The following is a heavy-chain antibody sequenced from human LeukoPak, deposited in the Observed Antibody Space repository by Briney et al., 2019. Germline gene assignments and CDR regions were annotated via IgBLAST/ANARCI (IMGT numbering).Heavy chain of an antibody. D-gene: IGHD3-9*01. CDR1: GYTFTSYG. CDR3: ARDSPVRYFDWSLPEGDHYYGMDV. J-gene: IGHJ6*04. V-gene: IGHV1-18*04. CDR2: ISAYNGNT. Sequence: ASVKVSCKASGYTFTSYGINWVRQAPGQGLEWMGWISAYNGNTNYAQNLQGRVTMTTDTPTSTAYMELRSLRSDDTAVYYCARDSPVRYFDWSLPEGDHYYGMDVWGKGTTVTVSS.